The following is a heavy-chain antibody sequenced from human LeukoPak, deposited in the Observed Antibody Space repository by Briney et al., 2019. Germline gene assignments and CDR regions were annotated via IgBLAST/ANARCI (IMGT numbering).Heavy chain of an antibody. CDR2: ISWHSGSI. V-gene: IGHV3-9*01. CDR1: GFTFNDYA. CDR3: AKDLGGSAQNPEY. Sequence: GGSLRLSCAASGFTFNDYAMDWVRQAPGKGVEWVSGISWHSGSIAYADSVKGRFAISRDNAKNSLYLQMNSLAAEDTALYYCAKDLGGSAQNPEYWGQGTLVTVSS. D-gene: IGHD3-10*01. J-gene: IGHJ4*02.